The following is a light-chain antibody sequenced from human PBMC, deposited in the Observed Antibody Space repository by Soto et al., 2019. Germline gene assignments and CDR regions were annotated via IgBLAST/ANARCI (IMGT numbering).Light chain of an antibody. J-gene: IGLJ1*01. CDR1: DSNVGAGFD. V-gene: IGLV1-40*01. CDR3: QSYDSSLSGV. Sequence: QSVLTQPPSVSGAPGQTITISCTGSDSNVGAGFDVHWYQQLPGTAPKLLIYGNIVRPSGVPDRFSGSKSGTSASLAITGLQAEDEADYYCQSYDSSLSGVFGSGTKVTVL. CDR2: GNI.